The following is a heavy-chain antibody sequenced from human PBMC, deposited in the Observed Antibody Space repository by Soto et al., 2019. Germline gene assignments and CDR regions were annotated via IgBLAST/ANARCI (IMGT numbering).Heavy chain of an antibody. V-gene: IGHV3-74*01. J-gene: IGHJ4*02. D-gene: IGHD2-2*02. CDR1: GFTLSRYW. CDR2: INSDGSST. Sequence: GSLRLSCAASGFTLSRYWMHWVRQAPGKGLVWVSRINSDGSSTNYADSVKGRFIISRDNAKNTLYLQMDSLRAEDTAVYFCARAGGQYCNTTSCYNLFDSWGQGILVTVSS. CDR3: ARAGGQYCNTTSCYNLFDS.